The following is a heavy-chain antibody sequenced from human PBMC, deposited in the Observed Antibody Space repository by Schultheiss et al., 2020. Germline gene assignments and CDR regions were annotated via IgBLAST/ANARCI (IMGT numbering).Heavy chain of an antibody. CDR1: GYTLTELS. D-gene: IGHD2-15*01. CDR2: FDPEDGET. Sequence: ASVKVSCKVSGYTLTELSMHWVRQAPGKGLEWMGGFDPEDGETIYAQKFQGRVTMTEDTSTDTAYMELSSLRSEDTAVYYCATAPGITYCSGGSGEEREEGDYGGQGTLVTVSS. J-gene: IGHJ4*02. V-gene: IGHV1-24*01. CDR3: ATAPGITYCSGGSGEEREEGDY.